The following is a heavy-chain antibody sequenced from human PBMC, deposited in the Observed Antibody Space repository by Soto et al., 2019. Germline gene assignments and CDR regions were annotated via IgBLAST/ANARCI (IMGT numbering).Heavy chain of an antibody. D-gene: IGHD2-2*01. CDR3: ATGGGYCSSTSCYYYYYMDV. V-gene: IGHV1-24*01. CDR2: FDPEDGET. Sequence: ASVKVSCKVSGYTLTELSMHWVRQAPGKGLEWMGGFDPEDGETIYAQKFQGRVTMTEDTSTDTAYMELSSLRSEDTAVYYCATGGGYCSSTSCYYYYYMDVWGKGTTVTVSS. CDR1: GYTLTELS. J-gene: IGHJ6*03.